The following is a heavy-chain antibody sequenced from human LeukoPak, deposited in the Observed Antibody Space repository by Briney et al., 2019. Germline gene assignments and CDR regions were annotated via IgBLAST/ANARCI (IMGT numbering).Heavy chain of an antibody. V-gene: IGHV3-23*01. Sequence: GGSLRLSCAASGFTFSSYAMSWVRQAPGKGLEWVSAISGSGDSTYYADSVKGRFTISRDKSKNTLYLQMNSLRAEDTAVYYCAKGSRYDILTGSHYYYSYYMDVWGKGTTVIVSS. D-gene: IGHD3-9*01. J-gene: IGHJ6*03. CDR1: GFTFSSYA. CDR2: ISGSGDST. CDR3: AKGSRYDILTGSHYYYSYYMDV.